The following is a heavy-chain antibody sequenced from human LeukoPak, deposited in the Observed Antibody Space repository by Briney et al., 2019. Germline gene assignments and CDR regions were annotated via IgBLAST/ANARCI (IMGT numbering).Heavy chain of an antibody. CDR2: VSGTGGRT. D-gene: IGHD3-3*01. CDR1: GFTFSTYA. CDR3: ARARLGYDFWSGLPDY. V-gene: IGHV3-23*01. J-gene: IGHJ4*02. Sequence: GGSLRLSCAASGFTFSTYAMSWVRQAPGKGLEWVSVVSGTGGRTYYADSVKGRFTISRDNAKNTLYLQMNSLRAEDTAVYYCARARLGYDFWSGLPDYWGQGTLVTVSS.